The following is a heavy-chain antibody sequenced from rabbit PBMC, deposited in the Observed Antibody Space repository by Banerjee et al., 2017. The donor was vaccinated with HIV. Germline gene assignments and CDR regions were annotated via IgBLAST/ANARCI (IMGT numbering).Heavy chain of an antibody. CDR1: GFDFSSYA. D-gene: IGHD8-1*01. CDR2: IYTGGSGNT. Sequence: QEQLKESGGGLVQPGGSLTLSCTASGFDFSSYAMSWVRQAPGKGLEWIACIYTGGSGNTAYASWVNGRFTISRSTSLNTVDLRMTSLTAADTATYFCVRAGVYAGSSSYTGFDLNLWGPGTLVTVS. V-gene: IGHV1S47*01. J-gene: IGHJ4*01. CDR3: VRAGVYAGSSSYTGFDLNL.